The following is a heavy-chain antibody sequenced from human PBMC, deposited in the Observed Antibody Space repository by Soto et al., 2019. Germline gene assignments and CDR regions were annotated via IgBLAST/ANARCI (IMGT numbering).Heavy chain of an antibody. Sequence: GGSLRLSCAASGFTFSNYAMSWVRQAPGKWLEWVSGISYSGGSTYYAESVEGRFTISRDDPKNTLFLQMNSLRPEDTAVYYCAKGGSIFGVVIPHLDSWGRGXLVTVYS. CDR1: GFTFSNYA. D-gene: IGHD3-3*01. J-gene: IGHJ5*01. CDR3: AKGGSIFGVVIPHLDS. V-gene: IGHV3-23*01. CDR2: ISYSGGST.